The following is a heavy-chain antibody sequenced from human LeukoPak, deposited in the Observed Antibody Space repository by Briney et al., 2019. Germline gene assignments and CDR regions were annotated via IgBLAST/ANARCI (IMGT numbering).Heavy chain of an antibody. V-gene: IGHV3-21*01. CDR2: ISSSSSYI. Sequence: PGGSLRLSCAASGFTFSSYSMNWVRQAPGKGLEWVSSISSSSSYIYYADSVKGRFTISRDNAQNSLYLQMNSLRAEDTAVYYCARDRGCSSTSCYIGHYYYYGMDVWGQGTTVTVSS. CDR1: GFTFSSYS. D-gene: IGHD2-2*02. J-gene: IGHJ6*02. CDR3: ARDRGCSSTSCYIGHYYYYGMDV.